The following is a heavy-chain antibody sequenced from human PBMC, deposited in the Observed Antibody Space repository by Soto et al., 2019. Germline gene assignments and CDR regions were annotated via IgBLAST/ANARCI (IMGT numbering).Heavy chain of an antibody. V-gene: IGHV4-34*01. D-gene: IGHD2-15*01. J-gene: IGHJ6*02. CDR2: INHSGST. CDR1: GGSFSGYY. CDR3: ARGREYCSGGSCYPRYYYYGMDV. Sequence: QVQLQQWGAGLLKPSETLSLTCAVYGGSFSGYYWSWIRQPPGKGLEWIGEINHSGSTNYNPSLKSRVTISVATSKNQFSLKLSSVTAADTAVYYCARGREYCSGGSCYPRYYYYGMDVWGQGTTVTVSS.